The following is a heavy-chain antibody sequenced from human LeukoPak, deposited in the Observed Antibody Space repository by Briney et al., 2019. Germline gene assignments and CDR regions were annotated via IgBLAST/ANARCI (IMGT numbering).Heavy chain of an antibody. J-gene: IGHJ6*02. CDR2: IYPGDSDT. D-gene: IGHD2-2*01. V-gene: IGHV5-51*01. Sequence: GESLQISCKGSGYSFTSYWIGWVRQLPGKGLEWMGIIYPGDSDTRYSPSFQGQVTISADKSISTAYLQWSSLKAADAAMYYCARHYYCSSTSCYRIPKNYYYYYGMDVWGQGTTVTVSS. CDR1: GYSFTSYW. CDR3: ARHYYCSSTSCYRIPKNYYYYYGMDV.